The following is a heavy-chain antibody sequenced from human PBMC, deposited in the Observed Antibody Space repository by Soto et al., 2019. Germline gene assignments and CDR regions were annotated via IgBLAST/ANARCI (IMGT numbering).Heavy chain of an antibody. CDR3: ARNYYDSVTANRPYYYYYCMDV. J-gene: IGHJ6*03. Sequence: QVQLQESGPGLVKPSETLSLTCTVSGGSISSYYWTWIRQPPGKGLEWIGYIYYSGSTNYNPSLTSRVTISVDTSKNQLSVKLSSVTAADTAVYYCARNYYDSVTANRPYYYYYCMDVWGKGTTVTVSS. CDR1: GGSISSYY. CDR2: IYYSGST. D-gene: IGHD3-9*01. V-gene: IGHV4-59*08.